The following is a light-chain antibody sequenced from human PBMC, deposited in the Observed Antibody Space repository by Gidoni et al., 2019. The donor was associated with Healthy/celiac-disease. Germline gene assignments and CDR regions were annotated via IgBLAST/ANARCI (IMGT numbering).Light chain of an antibody. V-gene: IGLV2-14*01. CDR1: SRDVGGYNY. Sequence: QSALPQPAAVSGSPGQSITISCTGTSRDVGGYNYVPWYQQHPGKAPKLMIYEVSNRPSGVSNRFSGSKSGNTASLTISGLQAEDESDYYCSSYTSSSTVVFGGGTKLTVL. CDR3: SSYTSSSTVV. CDR2: EVS. J-gene: IGLJ2*01.